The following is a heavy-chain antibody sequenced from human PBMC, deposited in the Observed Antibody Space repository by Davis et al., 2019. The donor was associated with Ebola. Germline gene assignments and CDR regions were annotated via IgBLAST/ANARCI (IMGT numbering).Heavy chain of an antibody. D-gene: IGHD1-26*01. V-gene: IGHV4-59*06. J-gene: IGHJ3*02. CDR1: GGSISSYY. CDR2: IYYSGST. Sequence: PSETLSLTCTVSGGSISSYYWSWIRQPPGKGLEWIGYIYYSGSTYYNPSLKSRVTISVDTSKNQFSLKLSSVTAADTAVYYCARTQSGSVHAFDIWGQGTMVTVSS. CDR3: ARTQSGSVHAFDI.